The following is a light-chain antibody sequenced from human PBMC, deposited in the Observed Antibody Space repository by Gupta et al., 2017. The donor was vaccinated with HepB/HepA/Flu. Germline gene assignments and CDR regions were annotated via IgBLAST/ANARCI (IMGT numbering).Light chain of an antibody. J-gene: IGKJ1*01. CDR2: GAS. V-gene: IGKV1-39*01. CDR1: ETIRTS. CDR3: QQSFIVPWT. Sequence: DIQMTQSPSSLSASVGDRVTITCRASETIRTSLNWYQQKPNMAPKLLVSGASNLYSGVPARFSGSGSGTEFTLTITSLQPEDFATYYCQQSFIVPWTFGQGTKVETK.